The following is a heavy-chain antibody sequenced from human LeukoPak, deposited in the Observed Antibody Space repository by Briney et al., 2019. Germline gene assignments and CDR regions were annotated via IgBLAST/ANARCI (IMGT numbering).Heavy chain of an antibody. CDR2: ISYDGSNK. CDR1: GFTFSSYA. V-gene: IGHV3-30-3*01. J-gene: IGHJ2*01. CDR3: ARGHDRQYWYFDL. D-gene: IGHD1-1*01. Sequence: PGRSLRLSCAASGFTFSSYAMHWVRQAPGKGLEWVAVISYDGSNKYYADSVKGRFTISRDNSKNTLYLQMNSLRAEDAAVYYCARGHDRQYWYFDLWGRGTLVTVSS.